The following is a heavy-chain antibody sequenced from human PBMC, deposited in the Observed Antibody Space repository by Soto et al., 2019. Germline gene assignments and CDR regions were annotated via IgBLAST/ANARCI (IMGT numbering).Heavy chain of an antibody. CDR3: ARGVESGGTYFGH. V-gene: IGHV3-30-3*01. D-gene: IGHD2-15*01. CDR2: ISYDGANK. CDR1: GFTFSSYA. J-gene: IGHJ1*01. Sequence: QVQLVESGGDVVQPGRSLRLSCAASGFTFSSYAMHWVRQAPGKGLEWVAVISYDGANKKYAESVKGRFTISRDNSKNTLDLQMNSLRDEDTAVYYCARGVESGGTYFGHWGQGTLVTASS.